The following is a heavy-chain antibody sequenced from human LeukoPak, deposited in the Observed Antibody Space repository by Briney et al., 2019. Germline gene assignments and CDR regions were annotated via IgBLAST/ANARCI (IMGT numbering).Heavy chain of an antibody. CDR1: GFTFSRYW. CDR2: INSDGSST. V-gene: IGHV3-74*01. CDR3: ARPRQGY. Sequence: GGSLRLSCAASGFTFSRYWMHWVSQGPGKGLVWVSRINSDGSSTSYADSVKGRFTISRDNAKSTLYPQMNSLRAEDTAVYYCARPRQGYWGQGTLVTVSS. J-gene: IGHJ4*02.